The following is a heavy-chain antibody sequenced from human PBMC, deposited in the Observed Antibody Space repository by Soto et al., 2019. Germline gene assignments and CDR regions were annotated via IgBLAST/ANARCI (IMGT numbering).Heavy chain of an antibody. CDR3: ARGGHVGSATSCCHNF. J-gene: IGHJ4*02. CDR1: GDSISSGFYY. V-gene: IGHV4-30-4*01. D-gene: IGHD2-2*01. CDR2: TFHSGAT. Sequence: VQLQESGPGLVKASQTLSLTCTVSGDSISSGFYYWTWIRQTPGKGLEWIVYTFHSGATYFNSSREGRVSISVDTSKNQFFLKLTSVTAADTAVYYCARGGHVGSATSCCHNFWGQGTLVTVSS.